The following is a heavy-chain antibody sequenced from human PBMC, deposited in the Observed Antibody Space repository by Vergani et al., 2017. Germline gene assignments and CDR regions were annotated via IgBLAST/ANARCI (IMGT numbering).Heavy chain of an antibody. Sequence: QVQLQESGPGLVKPSETLSLTCTVSGGSISSYYWSWIRQPPGKGLEWIGYIYYSGSTNYNPPLKSRVTISVETSKNQFSLKLSSVTAADTAVYYCARGRFLEWFPGHYYFDYWGQGTLVTVSS. CDR3: ARGRFLEWFPGHYYFDY. J-gene: IGHJ4*02. CDR1: GGSISSYY. CDR2: IYYSGST. V-gene: IGHV4-59*01. D-gene: IGHD3-3*01.